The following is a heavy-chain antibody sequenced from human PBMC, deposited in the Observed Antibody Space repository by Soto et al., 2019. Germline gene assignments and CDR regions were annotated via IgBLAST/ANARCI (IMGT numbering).Heavy chain of an antibody. Sequence: SGPTLVNPTQTLTLTCTFSGFSLSTSGVGVGWIRQPPGKALEWLALIYWDGDQRYSPSLKSRLTVTKDTSKNQVVLTMTNMDPVDTATYYCAHGTFDYDILTGFYDNWFDPWGQGALVTVSS. J-gene: IGHJ5*02. V-gene: IGHV2-5*02. CDR2: IYWDGDQ. CDR1: GFSLSTSGVG. D-gene: IGHD3-9*01. CDR3: AHGTFDYDILTGFYDNWFDP.